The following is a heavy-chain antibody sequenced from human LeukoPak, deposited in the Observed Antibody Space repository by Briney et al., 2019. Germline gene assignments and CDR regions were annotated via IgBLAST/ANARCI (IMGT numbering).Heavy chain of an antibody. J-gene: IGHJ3*02. V-gene: IGHV3-9*01. CDR1: GFTFEDYA. D-gene: IGHD3-3*01. Sequence: PGSSLRLSCAASGFTFEDYAMHWVRQARGKGLVGVSGFSWNSGNIGYADSVKARFPLSRDNPKNSLSLKMNSVRAEATAVYYCAKDPSPGLFLEWLLSNDAFDIWRQGTILSVCS. CDR3: AKDPSPGLFLEWLLSNDAFDI. CDR2: FSWNSGNI.